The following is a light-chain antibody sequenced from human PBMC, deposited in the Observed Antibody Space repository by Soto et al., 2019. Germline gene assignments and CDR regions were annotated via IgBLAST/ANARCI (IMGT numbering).Light chain of an antibody. V-gene: IGLV3-21*02. Sequence: SYELTQPPSVSVAPGQTATIPCGGTYIGSKSVHWYQQKPSQAPVLVVYDDSDRPSGIPERFSGSNSGSTATLTISRVEAGDEADFYCQVWDSHSDHYVFGTGTKLTVL. CDR3: QVWDSHSDHYV. CDR2: DDS. CDR1: YIGSKS. J-gene: IGLJ1*01.